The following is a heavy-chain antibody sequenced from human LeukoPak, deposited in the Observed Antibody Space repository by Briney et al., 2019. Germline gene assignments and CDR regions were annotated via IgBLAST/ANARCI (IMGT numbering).Heavy chain of an antibody. CDR2: ISSSSSYM. V-gene: IGHV3-21*01. Sequence: GGSLRLSCAASGFTFSSYSMTWVRQAPGKGLEWVSSISSSSSYMYYADSVKGRFTISRDNAKNSLYLQMNSLRAEDTAVYYCARFHFSFDYWGQGTLVTVSS. CDR3: ARFHFSFDY. CDR1: GFTFSSYS. J-gene: IGHJ4*02. D-gene: IGHD2/OR15-2a*01.